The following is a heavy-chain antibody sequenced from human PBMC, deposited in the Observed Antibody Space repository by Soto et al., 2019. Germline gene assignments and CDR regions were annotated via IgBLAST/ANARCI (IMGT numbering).Heavy chain of an antibody. CDR2: IIPISDTT. J-gene: IGHJ6*02. Sequence: QVQLVQSGAEVKKPGSSVKVSCKASGGTFSSYAISWVRQAPGQGLEWMGGIIPISDTTNYAQKFQGRVTITADESRRTAYMELSSLRSEDTAVYYCARSQGSSTSLEIYYYYYYGMDRWGQATTVTVSS. CDR1: GGTFSSYA. V-gene: IGHV1-69*01. CDR3: ARSQGSSTSLEIYYYYYYGMDR. D-gene: IGHD2-2*01.